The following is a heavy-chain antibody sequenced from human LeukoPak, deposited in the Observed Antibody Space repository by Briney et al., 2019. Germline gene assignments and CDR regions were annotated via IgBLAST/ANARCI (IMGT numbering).Heavy chain of an antibody. V-gene: IGHV4-30-2*01. CDR2: IYHSGST. CDR3: ARSMVRGVMAVYYFDY. D-gene: IGHD3-10*01. CDR1: GGSISSGGYS. J-gene: IGHJ4*02. Sequence: SQTLSLTYAVSGGSISSGGYSWSWIRQPPGKGLEWIGYIYHSGSTYYNPSLKSRVTISVDRSKNQFSLKLSSVTAADTAVYYCARSMVRGVMAVYYFDYWGQGTLVTVSS.